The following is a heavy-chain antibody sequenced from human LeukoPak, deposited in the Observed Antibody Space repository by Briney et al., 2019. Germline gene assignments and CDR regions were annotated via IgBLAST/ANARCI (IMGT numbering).Heavy chain of an antibody. CDR2: INHSGST. CDR3: ERTGYDILTGYYRDY. J-gene: IGHJ4*02. Sequence: SETLSLTCAVYGGSFSGYYWSWIRQPPGKGLEWIGEINHSGSTNYNPSLKSRVTISVDTSKNQFSLKLSSVTAADTVVYYRERTGYDILTGYYRDYWGQGTLVTVSS. D-gene: IGHD3-9*01. V-gene: IGHV4-34*01. CDR1: GGSFSGYY.